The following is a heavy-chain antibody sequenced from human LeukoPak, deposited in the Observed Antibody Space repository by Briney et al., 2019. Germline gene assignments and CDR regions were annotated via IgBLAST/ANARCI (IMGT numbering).Heavy chain of an antibody. CDR1: GGSISSYY. J-gene: IGHJ5*02. CDR2: IYYSGST. Sequence: PSETLSLTCTVSGGSISSYYWSWIRQPPGKGLEWIGYIYYSGSTNYNPSPKSRVTISVDTSKNQFSLKLISVTAADTAVYYCARQVLASSGSILGWFDPWGQGTLVTVSS. V-gene: IGHV4-59*08. CDR3: ARQVLASSGSILGWFDP. D-gene: IGHD3-22*01.